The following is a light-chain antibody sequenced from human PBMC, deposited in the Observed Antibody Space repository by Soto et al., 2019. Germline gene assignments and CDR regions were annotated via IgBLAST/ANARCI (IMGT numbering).Light chain of an antibody. CDR3: HQHGISPFT. CDR2: ASS. V-gene: IGKV3-20*01. CDR1: QSVSSSY. J-gene: IGKJ3*01. Sequence: EVVLTQSPGTLSLSLGERATLSCRASQSVSSSYFAWYQHKPGQAPRLLIYASSSRATGIPDRFSGGGSGTDFTLTISRLEPEDYAVYYCHQHGISPFTFGPGTKVDI.